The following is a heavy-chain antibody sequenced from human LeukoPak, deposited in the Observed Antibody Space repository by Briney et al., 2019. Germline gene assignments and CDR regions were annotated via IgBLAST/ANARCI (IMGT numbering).Heavy chain of an antibody. CDR2: IRSKAYGGTT. CDR3: TRDSAYCGGDCYSW. Sequence: GGSLRLSCTASGFTFGDYAMSWVRQAPGKGLEWVGFIRSKAYGGTTEYAASVKGRFTISRDDSKGIAYLQMNSLKTEDTAVYYCTRDSAYCGGDCYSWWGQGTLVTVSS. V-gene: IGHV3-49*04. J-gene: IGHJ4*02. D-gene: IGHD2-21*02. CDR1: GFTFGDYA.